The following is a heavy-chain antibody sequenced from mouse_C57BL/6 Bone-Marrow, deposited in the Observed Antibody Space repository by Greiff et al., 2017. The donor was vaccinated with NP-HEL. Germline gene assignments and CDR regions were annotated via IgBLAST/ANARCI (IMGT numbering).Heavy chain of an antibody. CDR1: GYTFTSYW. J-gene: IGHJ2*01. CDR3: AREDLLWLRRDYFDY. D-gene: IGHD2-2*01. Sequence: QVQLQQPGTELVKPGASVKLSCKASGYTFTSYWMHWVKQRPGQGLEWIGNINPSNGGTSTNEKFKSKATLTVDKSSSTAYMQLSSLTSEDSAVYYCAREDLLWLRRDYFDYWGQGTTLTVSS. CDR2: INPSNGGT. V-gene: IGHV1-53*01.